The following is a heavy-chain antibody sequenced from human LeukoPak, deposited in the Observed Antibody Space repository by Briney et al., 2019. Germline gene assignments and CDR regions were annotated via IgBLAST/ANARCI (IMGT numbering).Heavy chain of an antibody. CDR3: ARGSFYRGTFHPTFDY. CDR2: ISWNSGSI. D-gene: IGHD3-16*01. V-gene: IGHV3-9*01. Sequence: SLRLSCAASGFTFDDYAMHWVRQAPGKGLEWVSGISWNSGSIGYADSVKGRFTISRDNAKNSLYLQMNSLRAEDTALYYCARGSFYRGTFHPTFDYWGQGTLVTVSS. J-gene: IGHJ4*02. CDR1: GFTFDDYA.